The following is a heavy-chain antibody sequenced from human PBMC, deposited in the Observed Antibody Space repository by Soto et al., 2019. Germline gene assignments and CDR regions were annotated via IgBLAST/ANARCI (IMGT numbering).Heavy chain of an antibody. CDR1: GGSVSSYY. J-gene: IGHJ5*02. CDR2: IYSSGDT. V-gene: IGHV4-59*02. D-gene: IGHD2-2*01. Sequence: SETLSLTCTVSGGSVSSYYWNWIRQPPGKGLEWIGYIYSSGDTNYNPSLKSRVTISVDRSKNQFSLKLSSVTAADTAVYYCARVPDRWGQGTLVTVSS. CDR3: ARVPDR.